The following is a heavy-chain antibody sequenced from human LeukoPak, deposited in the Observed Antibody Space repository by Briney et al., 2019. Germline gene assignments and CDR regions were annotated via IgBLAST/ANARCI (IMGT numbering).Heavy chain of an antibody. V-gene: IGHV3-30*03. CDR2: ISYDGSNK. J-gene: IGHJ4*02. CDR3: ARDGRIREQLVQGADY. Sequence: PGGSLRLSCAASGFTFSTYRMSWVRQAPGKGLEWVAVISYDGSNKYYADSVKGRFTISRDNSKNTLYLQMNSLRAEDTAVYYCARDGRIREQLVQGADYWGQGTLVTVSS. CDR1: GFTFSTYR. D-gene: IGHD6-13*01.